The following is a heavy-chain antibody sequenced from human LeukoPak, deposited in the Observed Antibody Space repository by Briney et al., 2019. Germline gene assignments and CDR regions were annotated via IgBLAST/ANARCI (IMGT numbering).Heavy chain of an antibody. CDR2: ISSSSSYI. CDR1: GFTFSSYS. D-gene: IGHD3-9*01. V-gene: IGHV3-21*01. CDR3: ARDFAFDWGISDY. J-gene: IGHJ4*02. Sequence: GGSLRLSCAASGFTFSSYSMNWVRQAPGKGLEWVSSISSSSSYIYYADSVKGRFTISRDNAKNSLYLQMNSLRAEDTAVYYCARDFAFDWGISDYWGQGTLVTVSS.